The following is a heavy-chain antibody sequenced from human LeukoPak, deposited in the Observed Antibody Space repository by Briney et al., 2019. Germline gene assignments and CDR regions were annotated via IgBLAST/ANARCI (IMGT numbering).Heavy chain of an antibody. J-gene: IGHJ3*02. Sequence: ASVKVSCKASGYTFTHYGISWVRRAPGQGLEWMGWINTYNGNINYAQKVQGRVSMTTDTSTTTAYMELRSLRFDDTAVYYCARATSGAVAGIGSAFDIWGQGTMVIVSS. CDR3: ARATSGAVAGIGSAFDI. D-gene: IGHD6-19*01. CDR2: INTYNGNI. CDR1: GYTFTHYG. V-gene: IGHV1-18*01.